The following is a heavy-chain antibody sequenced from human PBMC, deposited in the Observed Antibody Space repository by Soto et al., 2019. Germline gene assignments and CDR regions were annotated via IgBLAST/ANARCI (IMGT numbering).Heavy chain of an antibody. CDR3: ARGGYFDSSNYLAY. CDR2: INPGNGNT. Sequence: GASVKVSCKASGYTFTSYGMNWVRQAPGRGLEWMGWINPGNGNTKYSQKFQGRVIIGRVTSASTAYMELSSLRSEDTAVYYCARGGYFDSSNYLAYWGLGTLVTVSS. D-gene: IGHD3-22*01. CDR1: GYTFTSYG. J-gene: IGHJ4*02. V-gene: IGHV1-3*01.